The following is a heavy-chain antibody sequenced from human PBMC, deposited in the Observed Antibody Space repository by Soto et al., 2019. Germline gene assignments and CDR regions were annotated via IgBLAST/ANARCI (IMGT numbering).Heavy chain of an antibody. CDR1: GYTFIGYY. J-gene: IGHJ6*02. Sequence: ASVKVSCKASGYTFIGYYIHWVRQVPGQGLEWMGWINPNSGGTNYAQRFQGWVTMPRYRSISTAYMELSRLKSDDAAVYYCPSVGGGLASLGYYGMDVWGQGTTVTV. V-gene: IGHV1-2*04. CDR3: PSVGGGLASLGYYGMDV. CDR2: INPNSGGT. D-gene: IGHD3-10*01.